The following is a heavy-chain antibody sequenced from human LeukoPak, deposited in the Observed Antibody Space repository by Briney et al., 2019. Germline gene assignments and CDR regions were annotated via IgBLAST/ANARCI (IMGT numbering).Heavy chain of an antibody. D-gene: IGHD3-22*01. J-gene: IGHJ4*02. CDR1: GFTFSSYG. Sequence: GRSQRLSCAESGFTFSSYGMHWVRQAPGKGLEWVAVIWYDGSNKYYADSVKGRFTISRDNSKNTLYLQMNSLRAEDTAVYYCARDDSSGYCFDYWGQGTLVTVSS. CDR3: ARDDSSGYCFDY. V-gene: IGHV3-33*01. CDR2: IWYDGSNK.